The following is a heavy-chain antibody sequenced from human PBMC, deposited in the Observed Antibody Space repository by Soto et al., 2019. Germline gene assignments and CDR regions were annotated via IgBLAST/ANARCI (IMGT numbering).Heavy chain of an antibody. CDR3: AKDVVVGATTGLGDYYVYYGMDV. D-gene: IGHD1-26*01. Sequence: QVQLVESGGGVVQPGRSLRLSCAASGFTFSSYGMHWVRQAPGKGLEWVAVISYDGSNKYYADSVKGRFTISRDNSKNTLYLQMNSLRAEDTAVFYCAKDVVVGATTGLGDYYVYYGMDVW. V-gene: IGHV3-30*18. CDR2: ISYDGSNK. J-gene: IGHJ6*01. CDR1: GFTFSSYG.